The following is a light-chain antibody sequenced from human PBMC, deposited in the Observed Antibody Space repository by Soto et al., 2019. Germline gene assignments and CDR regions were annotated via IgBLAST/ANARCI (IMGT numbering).Light chain of an antibody. Sequence: QSVLTQPPSVSAAPGQKATISCSGSSSNIGNNYVSWYQQLPGTAPKLLIYDNNKRPSGIPDRFSGSKSGTSDTLGITGLQTGDEADYYCGTWDSSLSAGVFGGGTKLPVL. J-gene: IGLJ3*02. CDR2: DNN. V-gene: IGLV1-51*01. CDR1: SSNIGNNY. CDR3: GTWDSSLSAGV.